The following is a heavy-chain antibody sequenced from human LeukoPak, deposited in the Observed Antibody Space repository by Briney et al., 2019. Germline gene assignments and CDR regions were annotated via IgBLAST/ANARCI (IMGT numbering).Heavy chain of an antibody. V-gene: IGHV3-7*03. Sequence: GGSLRLSCAASGFTFSSYWMSWVRQASGKGLEWVANIKQDGSEKYYVDSVKGRFTISRDSSKNTLFLQMNSLRAEDTAVYYCAKAGKTAMVIRSYFDYWGQGTQVTVSS. CDR3: AKAGKTAMVIRSYFDY. D-gene: IGHD5-18*01. CDR1: GFTFSSYW. CDR2: IKQDGSEK. J-gene: IGHJ4*02.